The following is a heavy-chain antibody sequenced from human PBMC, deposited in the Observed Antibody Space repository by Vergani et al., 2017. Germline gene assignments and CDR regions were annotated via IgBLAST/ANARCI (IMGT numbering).Heavy chain of an antibody. CDR2: INYSGST. V-gene: IGHV4-39*01. D-gene: IGHD3-10*01. CDR1: GGSISSSSYY. CDR3: AKRTTMXRGVLEITRYYFDY. J-gene: IGHJ4*02. Sequence: QLQLQESGPGLVKPSETLSLTCTVSGGSISSSSYYWGWIRQPPGKGLEWIGSINYSGSTYYNPSLKSRVTISVDTSKNQFSLKLSSVTAADTAVYYCAKRTTMXRGVLEITRYYFDYWGQGTLVTVSS.